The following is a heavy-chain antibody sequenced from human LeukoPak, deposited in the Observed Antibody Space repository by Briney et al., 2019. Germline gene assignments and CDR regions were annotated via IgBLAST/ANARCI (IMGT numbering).Heavy chain of an antibody. D-gene: IGHD5-18*01. CDR1: GGSISSYY. V-gene: IGHV4-59*01. Sequence: SETLSLTCTVSGGSISSYYWSWIRQPPGKGLEWIGYIYYSGSTNYNPSLKSRVTISVDTSKNQFSPKLSSVTAADTAVYYCARCGYSYGFPDYWGQGTLVTVSS. CDR2: IYYSGST. CDR3: ARCGYSYGFPDY. J-gene: IGHJ4*02.